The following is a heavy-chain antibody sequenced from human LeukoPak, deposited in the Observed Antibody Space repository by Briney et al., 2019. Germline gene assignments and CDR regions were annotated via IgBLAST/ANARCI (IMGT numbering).Heavy chain of an antibody. CDR3: TRAARGWLQLNY. CDR2: MNPNSGNT. Sequence: ASVKVSCKASSDTFTSYDINWVRQATGQGLEWMGWMNPNSGNTGYAQKFQGRVTMTRNTSISTAYMELSSLRSEDTAVYYCTRAARGWLQLNYWGQGTLVTVSS. D-gene: IGHD5-24*01. J-gene: IGHJ4*02. CDR1: SDTFTSYD. V-gene: IGHV1-8*01.